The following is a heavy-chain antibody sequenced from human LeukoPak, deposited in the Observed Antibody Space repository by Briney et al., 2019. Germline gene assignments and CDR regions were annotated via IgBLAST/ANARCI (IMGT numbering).Heavy chain of an antibody. CDR3: ARLDIVVVVAASNYYYYYMDV. Sequence: GESLTISCKGSGYSFTSYWIGWVRQMPGKGLEWMGIIYPGDSDTICSPSFQGQVTISADKSISTAYLQWSSLKASDTAMYYCARLDIVVVVAASNYYYYYMDVWGKGTTVTVSS. V-gene: IGHV5-51*01. D-gene: IGHD2-15*01. CDR1: GYSFTSYW. J-gene: IGHJ6*03. CDR2: IYPGDSDT.